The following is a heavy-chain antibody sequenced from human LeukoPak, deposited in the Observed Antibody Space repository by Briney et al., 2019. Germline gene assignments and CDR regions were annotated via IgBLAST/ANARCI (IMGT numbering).Heavy chain of an antibody. J-gene: IGHJ6*03. CDR1: GGSISSYY. D-gene: IGHD3-10*01. V-gene: IGHV4-4*09. CDR3: ARHSRGDYYMDV. Sequence: SETLSLTCTVSGGSISSYYWSWIRQPPGKGLEWIGYTYTSGSTNYNPSLKSRVTISVDTSKNQFSLKLSSVTAADTAVYYCARHSRGDYYMDVWGKGTTVTVSS. CDR2: TYTSGST.